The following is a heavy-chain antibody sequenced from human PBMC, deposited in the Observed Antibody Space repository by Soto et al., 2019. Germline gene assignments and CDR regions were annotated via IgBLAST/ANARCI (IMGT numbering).Heavy chain of an antibody. Sequence: PSETLSLTCAVSGGSISISNWWSWFRQPPGKGLEWIGEIYHSGSTNYNPSLKSRVTISVDKSKNQFSLKLSSVTAADTAVYYCARVAVAGTRVDYWGQGTLVTVSS. CDR2: IYHSGST. D-gene: IGHD6-19*01. CDR3: ARVAVAGTRVDY. J-gene: IGHJ4*02. V-gene: IGHV4-4*02. CDR1: GGSISISNW.